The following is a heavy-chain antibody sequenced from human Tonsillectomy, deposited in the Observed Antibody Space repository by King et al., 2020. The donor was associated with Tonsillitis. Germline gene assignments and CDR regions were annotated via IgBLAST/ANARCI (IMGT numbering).Heavy chain of an antibody. V-gene: IGHV3-7*01. J-gene: IGHJ5*02. D-gene: IGHD6-13*01. Sequence: VQLVESGGGLVQPGGSLRLSCAASGFTFSSYWMSWVRQAPGKGLEWVANRKQDVSEKYYVDSVKGRFTISRDNAKNSLYLQMNSRRAEDTAVYYCARGSSSWSISSRFDPWGQGTLVTVSS. CDR1: GFTFSSYW. CDR2: RKQDVSEK. CDR3: ARGSSSWSISSRFDP.